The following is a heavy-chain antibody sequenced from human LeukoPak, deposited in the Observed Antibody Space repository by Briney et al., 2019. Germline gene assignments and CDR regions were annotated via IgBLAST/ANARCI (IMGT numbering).Heavy chain of an antibody. Sequence: GGSLRLSCAGSGFSFSSAWMNWVRQAPGKGLEWVGLIKGNTNGGTTAYAAPVKGRFTISRDDSKNTLYLQMDSLKTEDTGVYYCTTEYWGSNYWGQGTLVTVFS. J-gene: IGHJ4*02. CDR3: TTEYWGSNY. D-gene: IGHD7-27*01. CDR2: IKGNTNGGTT. V-gene: IGHV3-15*07. CDR1: GFSFSSAW.